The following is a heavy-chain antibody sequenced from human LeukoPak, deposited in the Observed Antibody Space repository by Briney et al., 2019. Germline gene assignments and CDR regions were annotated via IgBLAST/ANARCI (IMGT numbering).Heavy chain of an antibody. J-gene: IGHJ6*03. Sequence: EASVKVSCKASGYTFANYGISWVRQAPGQGLEWVGWISAYNGNTNYAQKLQGRVTLTTDTSTSTGYMELRSLRSDDTALYYCARSPIARVAATTPYYMDVWGKGTTVTISS. D-gene: IGHD6-19*01. CDR3: ARSPIARVAATTPYYMDV. CDR1: GYTFANYG. V-gene: IGHV1-18*01. CDR2: ISAYNGNT.